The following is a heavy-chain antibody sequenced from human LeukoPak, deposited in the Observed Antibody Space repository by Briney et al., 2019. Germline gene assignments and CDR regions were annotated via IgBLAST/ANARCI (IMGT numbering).Heavy chain of an antibody. Sequence: PGGSLRLSCAASGFTFSSYAIHWVRQAPGKGLDWVAVISYDGSHKFYADSVKGRFTVSRDNSKSTLYLQMNSLRAEDTAVYYCARGLRYYYMDVWGKGTTVTVSS. V-gene: IGHV3-30*04. CDR2: ISYDGSHK. CDR3: ARGLRYYYMDV. CDR1: GFTFSSYA. J-gene: IGHJ6*03.